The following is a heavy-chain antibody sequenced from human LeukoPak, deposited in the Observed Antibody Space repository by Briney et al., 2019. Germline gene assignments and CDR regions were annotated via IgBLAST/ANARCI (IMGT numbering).Heavy chain of an antibody. CDR3: AKAGHDFWSPSGFDL. V-gene: IGHV3-7*05. CDR1: GFTFRNHW. J-gene: IGHJ5*02. D-gene: IGHD3-3*01. CDR2: IKGDGSEK. Sequence: GGSLRLSCAASGFTFRNHWMGWVRQAPGKGLEWVANIKGDGSEKEYVDSVKGRFTISRDNAKDLMYLQMNSLRAEDTAVYYCAKAGHDFWSPSGFDLWGQGTLVAVSS.